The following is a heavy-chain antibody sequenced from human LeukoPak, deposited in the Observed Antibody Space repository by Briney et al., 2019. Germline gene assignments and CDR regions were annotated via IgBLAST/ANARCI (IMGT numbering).Heavy chain of an antibody. CDR1: GFTFSSYW. V-gene: IGHV3-7*01. D-gene: IGHD3-22*01. CDR3: AREGMKYYYDSSGYLHLTFFAY. J-gene: IGHJ4*02. Sequence: PGGSLRLSCAASGFTFSSYWMSWVRQAPGKGLEWVANIKQDGSEKYYVDSVKGRFTISRDNAKNSLYLQMNSLRAEDTAVYYWAREGMKYYYDSSGYLHLTFFAYWGQGTLVTVSS. CDR2: IKQDGSEK.